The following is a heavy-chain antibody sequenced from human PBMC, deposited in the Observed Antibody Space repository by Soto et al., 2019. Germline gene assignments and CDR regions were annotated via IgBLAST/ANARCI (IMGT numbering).Heavy chain of an antibody. V-gene: IGHV4-59*01. CDR2: IYYSGST. J-gene: IGHJ4*02. CDR1: GGSISSYY. D-gene: IGHD6-19*01. Sequence: PSETLSLTCTVSGGSISSYYWSWIRQPPGKGLEWIGYIYYSGSTNYNPSLKSRVTISVDTSKNQFSLKLSSVTAADTAVYYCARVHSSGWYYFDYWGQGTLVTVSS. CDR3: ARVHSSGWYYFDY.